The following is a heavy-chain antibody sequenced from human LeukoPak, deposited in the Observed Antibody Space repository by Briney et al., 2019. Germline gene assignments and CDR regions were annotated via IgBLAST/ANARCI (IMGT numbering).Heavy chain of an antibody. CDR3: AREVLVYTAMVGFDP. Sequence: GGSLRLSCAASGFTSSDYGMHWVRQAPGKGLEWVAVIWYDGSNKYYADSVKGRFTISRDNSKSTLYMQMNSLRGEDTAVYYCAREVLVYTAMVGFDPWGQGTLVTVSS. V-gene: IGHV3-33*01. CDR1: GFTSSDYG. CDR2: IWYDGSNK. D-gene: IGHD5-18*01. J-gene: IGHJ5*02.